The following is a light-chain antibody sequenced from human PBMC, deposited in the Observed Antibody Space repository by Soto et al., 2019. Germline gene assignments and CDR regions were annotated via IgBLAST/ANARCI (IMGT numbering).Light chain of an antibody. CDR1: TSNLGSNA. CDR3: ATWDDSLRGGV. CDR2: SNK. V-gene: IGLV1-44*01. J-gene: IGLJ3*02. Sequence: QSVLPQPPSASVTPGQRITISCSGSTSNLGSNAVGWYQQLPGTAPKVLSYSNKQRPSGVHDRIFGSRSGTSASLAISGLESEDEADYYCATWDDSLRGGVFGGGTKLTVL.